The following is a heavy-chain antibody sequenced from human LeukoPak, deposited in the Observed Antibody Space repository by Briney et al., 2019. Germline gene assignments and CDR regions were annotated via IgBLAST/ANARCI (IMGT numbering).Heavy chain of an antibody. V-gene: IGHV4-4*07. CDR2: VYSSGST. CDR1: GGAISVYY. Sequence: SDTLSLTCTVSGGAISVYYWSWIRQPAGKGLEGLGRVYSSGSTKYNPSLESRVTMSVATSKNQFSLKLNFVTAADTAVYYCARVGSGYDFFDYWGQGTLVTVSS. D-gene: IGHD3/OR15-3a*01. J-gene: IGHJ4*02. CDR3: ARVGSGYDFFDY.